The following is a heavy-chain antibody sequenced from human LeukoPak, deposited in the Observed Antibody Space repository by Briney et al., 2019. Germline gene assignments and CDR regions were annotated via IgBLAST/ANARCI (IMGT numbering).Heavy chain of an antibody. CDR3: ARDLDNSGWYVFDY. CDR2: ISYSGST. D-gene: IGHD6-19*01. Sequence: PSETLSLTCTVSGGSISSSSYYWGWFRQPPGKGLEWIGSISYSGSTYYNPSPKSRVTISVHTSKNQFSLRLSSVTAADTAIYYCARDLDNSGWYVFDYWGQGNLVTVSS. V-gene: IGHV4-39*02. J-gene: IGHJ4*02. CDR1: GGSISSSSYY.